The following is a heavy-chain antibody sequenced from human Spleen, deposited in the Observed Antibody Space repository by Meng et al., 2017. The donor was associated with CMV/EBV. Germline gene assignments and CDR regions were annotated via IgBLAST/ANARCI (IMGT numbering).Heavy chain of an antibody. CDR1: YTFTDYY. J-gene: IGHJ4*02. D-gene: IGHD5-24*01. Sequence: YTFTDYYIRWMRQAPGQGLEWMGWLNPNSGGTSYAQTFQSRVNMTRDTSISTAYMEVSSLRSDDKAVYYCSRAGLGFGGYNYNFDYWGQGTLVTVSS. V-gene: IGHV1-2*02. CDR3: SRAGLGFGGYNYNFDY. CDR2: LNPNSGGT.